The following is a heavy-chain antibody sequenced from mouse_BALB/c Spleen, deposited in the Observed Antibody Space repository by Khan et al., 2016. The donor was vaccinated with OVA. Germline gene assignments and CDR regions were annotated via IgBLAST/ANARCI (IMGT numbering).Heavy chain of an antibody. Sequence: QVQLKESGPEVKKPGETVKISCKASGYSFTNYGMNWVRQAPGKGLKWMGWINTYTGEPTYADDFKGRFAFSLETSASTAYLQINNLKNEDTATYFCSSGSYWYFDVWGAGTTVTVSS. CDR3: SSGSYWYFDV. CDR1: GYSFTNYG. J-gene: IGHJ1*01. CDR2: INTYTGEP. D-gene: IGHD1-1*01. V-gene: IGHV9-3-1*01.